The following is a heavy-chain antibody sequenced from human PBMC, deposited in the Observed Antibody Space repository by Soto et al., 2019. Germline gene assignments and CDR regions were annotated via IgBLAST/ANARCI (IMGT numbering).Heavy chain of an antibody. D-gene: IGHD1-26*01. CDR1: GFTFSSNG. Sequence: EVQVLESGGGLVQPGGSLRLSCAASGFTFSSNGMNWVRKAPGKGLEWVPGIRSDGDTTYNADSVKGRFTVSRDTTKNTGYLQMNSLRVEDTAIYYCAKGKGVGATPDGANCWGQGTLVTVSS. V-gene: IGHV3-23*01. J-gene: IGHJ4*02. CDR3: AKGKGVGATPDGANC. CDR2: IRSDGDTT.